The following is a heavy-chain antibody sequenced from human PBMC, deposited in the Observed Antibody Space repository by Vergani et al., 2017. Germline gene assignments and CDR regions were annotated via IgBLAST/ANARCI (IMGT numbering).Heavy chain of an antibody. CDR2: ISSGSSYI. CDR3: AKCLGYSSGWPDAFDI. V-gene: IGHV3-23*04. CDR1: GFTFSSYA. J-gene: IGHJ3*02. Sequence: EVQLVESGGGLVQPGGSLRLSCAASGFTFSSYAMSWVRQAPGKGLEWVSSISSGSSYIYYADSVKGRFTISRDNSKNTLYLQMNSLRAEDTAVYYCAKCLGYSSGWPDAFDIWGQGTMVTVSS. D-gene: IGHD6-19*01.